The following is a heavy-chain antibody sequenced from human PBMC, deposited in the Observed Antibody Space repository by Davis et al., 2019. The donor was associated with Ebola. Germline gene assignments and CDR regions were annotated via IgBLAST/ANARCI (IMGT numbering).Heavy chain of an antibody. CDR3: ARVFAPAALDY. D-gene: IGHD2-2*01. V-gene: IGHV3-64*01. Sequence: GALRLSCAASGFTFSSYAMSWVRQAPGKGLEWVSAISSNGGSTYYANSVKGRFTISRDNSKNTLYLQMGSLRAEDMAVYYCARVFAPAALDYWGQGTLVTVSS. CDR2: ISSNGGST. J-gene: IGHJ4*02. CDR1: GFTFSSYA.